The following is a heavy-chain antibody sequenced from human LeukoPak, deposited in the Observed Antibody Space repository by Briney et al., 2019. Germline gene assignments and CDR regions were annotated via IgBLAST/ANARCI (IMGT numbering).Heavy chain of an antibody. CDR1: GGSITPYY. Sequence: SETLSFTCTVSGGSITPYYWGWIRQPPGKGLEWIGYIYYSGNTNYNSSLKSRVTMSVDTSKNQFSLKLTSVTAADTAVYYCARYNGYAGDYFYYWGQGTLVSVSS. J-gene: IGHJ4*02. V-gene: IGHV4-59*08. D-gene: IGHD5-12*01. CDR3: ARYNGYAGDYFYY. CDR2: IYYSGNT.